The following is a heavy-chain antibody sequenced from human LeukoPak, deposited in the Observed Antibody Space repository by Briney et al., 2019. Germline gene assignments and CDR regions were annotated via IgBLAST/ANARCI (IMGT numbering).Heavy chain of an antibody. CDR3: AELGITMIGGV. Sequence: GGSLRLSCAASGFTFSTYEMNWVRQAPGKGLEWVSYISSSGNTIYYADSVKGRFTISRDNAKNSLYLQMNSLRAEDTAVYYCAELGITMIGGVWGKGTTVTISS. D-gene: IGHD3-10*02. CDR1: GFTFSTYE. J-gene: IGHJ6*04. V-gene: IGHV3-48*03. CDR2: ISSSGNTI.